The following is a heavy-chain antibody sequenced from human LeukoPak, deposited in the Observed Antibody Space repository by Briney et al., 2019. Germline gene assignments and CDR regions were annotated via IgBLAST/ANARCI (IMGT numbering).Heavy chain of an antibody. CDR2: ISSRSVYV. D-gene: IGHD5-18*01. Sequence: GGSLRLSFAASGFSLNSYSMNWVRQAPGKGLEWVSYISSRSVYVFYAESVKGRFTISRDDSKSSLYLQLNSLRAEVTAVYYCARDTWIQLWPAPYGMDVWGQGSTVTVSS. J-gene: IGHJ6*02. V-gene: IGHV3-21*04. CDR1: GFSLNSYS. CDR3: ARDTWIQLWPAPYGMDV.